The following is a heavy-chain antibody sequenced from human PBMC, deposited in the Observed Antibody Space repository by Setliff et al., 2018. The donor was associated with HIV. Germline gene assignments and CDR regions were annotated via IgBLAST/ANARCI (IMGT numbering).Heavy chain of an antibody. D-gene: IGHD2-15*01. CDR1: GGTFNTYV. J-gene: IGHJ5*02. V-gene: IGHV1-69*10. Sequence: GASVKVSCKASGGTFNTYVISWLRPAPGQGLEWMGGIIPILGVANYAQKFQGRLTITADKSTNTAYMELSSLKSDDTAVYYCARGPEEGDCSGGSCYGNFDPWGQGTLVTVSS. CDR3: ARGPEEGDCSGGSCYGNFDP. CDR2: IIPILGVA.